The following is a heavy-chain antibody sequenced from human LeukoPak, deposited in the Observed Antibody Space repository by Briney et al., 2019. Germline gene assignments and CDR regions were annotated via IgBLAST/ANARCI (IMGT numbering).Heavy chain of an antibody. V-gene: IGHV3-30*02. Sequence: TGGSLRLSCAASGFTFSSYGMHWVRQAPGKGLEWVAFVRYDGTNKYYADSVKGRFTISRDNSKNTLYLHMNSLRVEDTAVYYCAREGRSHDAFDIWGQGTMVTVSS. CDR3: AREGRSHDAFDI. CDR2: VRYDGTNK. J-gene: IGHJ3*02. CDR1: GFTFSSYG.